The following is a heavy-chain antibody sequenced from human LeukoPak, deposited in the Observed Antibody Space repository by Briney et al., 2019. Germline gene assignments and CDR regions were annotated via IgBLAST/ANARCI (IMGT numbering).Heavy chain of an antibody. D-gene: IGHD5-24*01. J-gene: IGHJ4*02. CDR3: TRDQMNY. V-gene: IGHV3-53*01. CDR2: IFSDGDT. Sequence: GGSLRLSCTASEFTVSRNYMLWVRQAPGKGLEWVSLIFSDGDTHYADSVKGRFTISRDTSKNTVSLQMNSLRVEDTAMYYCTRDQMNYWGQGTLVTVSS. CDR1: EFTVSRNY.